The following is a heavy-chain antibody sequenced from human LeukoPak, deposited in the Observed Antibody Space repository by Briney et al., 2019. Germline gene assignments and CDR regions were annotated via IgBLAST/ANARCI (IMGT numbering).Heavy chain of an antibody. CDR1: GFAFSSYG. CDR2: ISGSGGGT. J-gene: IGHJ4*02. CDR3: AKEGGDSYNSDY. V-gene: IGHV3-23*01. D-gene: IGHD5-24*01. Sequence: PGGSLRLSCAASGFAFSSYGMSWVRQAPGKGLKWVSTISGSGGGTYYAASVKGRFTVSRDNSKNTLYLQMSGLRAEDTAVYYCAKEGGDSYNSDYWGQGALVTVSS.